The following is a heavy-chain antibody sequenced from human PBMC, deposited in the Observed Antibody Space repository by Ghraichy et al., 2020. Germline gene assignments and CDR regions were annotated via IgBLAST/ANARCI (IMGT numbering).Heavy chain of an antibody. Sequence: SETLSLTCTVSGGSISTSSYYWGWIRQPPGKGLEWIGSIYYRGRTSYNPSLKSRVTISVDTSKNQFSLKLTSVTAADTAVYCASRDSSGYYNPISVDYWGQGTLVTVSS. CDR2: IYYRGRT. CDR3: SRDSSGYYNPISVDY. V-gene: IGHV4-39*01. CDR1: GGSISTSSYY. J-gene: IGHJ4*02. D-gene: IGHD3-22*01.